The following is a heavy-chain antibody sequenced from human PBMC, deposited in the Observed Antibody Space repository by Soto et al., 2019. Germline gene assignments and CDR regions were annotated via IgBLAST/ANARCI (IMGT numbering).Heavy chain of an antibody. J-gene: IGHJ4*02. CDR2: LNPNSGDT. D-gene: IGHD6-19*01. Sequence: QVQLVQSGAEVKKPGASEKVSCKASGYTFSSYDINWVRQATGQGLEWMGWLNPNSGDTGYAQKFQGRVTLTRNTSINTAYIELSSLTSDDTAVYYCATSGGGWYLYWGQGTLVTVSS. CDR1: GYTFSSYD. CDR3: ATSGGGWYLY. V-gene: IGHV1-8*01.